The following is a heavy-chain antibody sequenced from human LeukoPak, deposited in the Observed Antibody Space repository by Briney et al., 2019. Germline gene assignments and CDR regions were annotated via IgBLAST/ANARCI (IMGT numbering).Heavy chain of an antibody. CDR1: GYTFTSYA. D-gene: IGHD3-10*01. CDR3: ARDALLWFGEYPFDY. V-gene: IGHV7-4-1*02. Sequence: ASVKVSCKASGYTFTSYAMNWVRQAPGQGLEWMGWINTDTGNPTYAQGFTGRFVFSLDTSVSTAYLQISSLKAEDTAVYYCARDALLWFGEYPFDYWGQGTLVTVSS. J-gene: IGHJ4*02. CDR2: INTDTGNP.